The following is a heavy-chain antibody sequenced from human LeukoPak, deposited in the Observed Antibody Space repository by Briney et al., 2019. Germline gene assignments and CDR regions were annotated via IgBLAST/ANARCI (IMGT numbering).Heavy chain of an antibody. CDR2: SNAGNGNT. V-gene: IGHV1-3*02. D-gene: IGHD6-13*01. CDR1: GYTFTSYA. CDR3: ARGVRQQLVLGLGFDP. Sequence: VASVKVSCKASGYTFTSYAMHWVRQAPGQRLEWMGWSNAGNGNTKYSQEFQGRVTITRDTSASTAYMELSSLRSEDMAVYYCARGVRQQLVLGLGFDPWGQGTLVTVSS. J-gene: IGHJ5*02.